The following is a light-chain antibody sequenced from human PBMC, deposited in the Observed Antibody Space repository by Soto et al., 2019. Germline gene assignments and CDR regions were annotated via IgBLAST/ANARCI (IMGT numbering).Light chain of an antibody. CDR1: QSVSSY. Sequence: EIVLTQSPVTLSLSPGERATLSCRASQSVSSYLAWYQQKPGQAPRLLIYDASNRATGIPARFSGSGSGTDFTLTISSLEPEDFAVYYCQQRRNSITFGQGTRLEIK. J-gene: IGKJ5*01. CDR2: DAS. CDR3: QQRRNSIT. V-gene: IGKV3-11*01.